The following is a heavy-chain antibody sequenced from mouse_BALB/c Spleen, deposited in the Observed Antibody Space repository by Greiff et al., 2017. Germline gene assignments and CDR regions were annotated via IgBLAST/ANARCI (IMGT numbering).Heavy chain of an antibody. CDR1: GYSFTSYY. Sequence: QVQLQQSGPELVKPGASVKISCKASGYSFTSYYIHWVKQRPGQGLEWIGWIFPGSGNTKYNEKFKGKATLTADTSSSTAYMQLSSLTSEDSAVYFCARGEGSSGYGPLAYWGQGTLVTVSA. CDR2: IFPGSGNT. J-gene: IGHJ3*01. CDR3: ARGEGSSGYGPLAY. D-gene: IGHD3-1*01. V-gene: IGHV1-66*01.